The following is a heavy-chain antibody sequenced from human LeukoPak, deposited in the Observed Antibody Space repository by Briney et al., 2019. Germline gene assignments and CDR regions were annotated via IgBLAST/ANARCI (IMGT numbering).Heavy chain of an antibody. Sequence: SVKVSRKASGGTFNSYAINWVRQAPGQGLEWMGRIFPIFGTANYAQKFQGRVTVTTDESTNTAYMELSSLRPEDTAMYYCARDRGERDSSWSLPAHGFDIWGQGTMVTVSS. CDR1: GGTFNSYA. J-gene: IGHJ3*02. V-gene: IGHV1-69*05. D-gene: IGHD6-13*01. CDR2: IFPIFGTA. CDR3: ARDRGERDSSWSLPAHGFDI.